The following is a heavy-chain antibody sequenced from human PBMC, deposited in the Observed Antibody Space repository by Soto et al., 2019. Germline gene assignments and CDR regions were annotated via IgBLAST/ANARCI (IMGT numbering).Heavy chain of an antibody. Sequence: SETLSLTCTVSGGSISSYYWSWIRQPPGKGLEWIGYIYYSGSTNYNPSLKSRVTISVDTSKNQFSLKLSSVTAADTAVYYCARGEGNYYDSSGRYYYYYGMDVWGQGTTVTVSS. D-gene: IGHD3-22*01. CDR3: ARGEGNYYDSSGRYYYYYGMDV. J-gene: IGHJ6*02. CDR2: IYYSGST. CDR1: GGSISSYY. V-gene: IGHV4-59*08.